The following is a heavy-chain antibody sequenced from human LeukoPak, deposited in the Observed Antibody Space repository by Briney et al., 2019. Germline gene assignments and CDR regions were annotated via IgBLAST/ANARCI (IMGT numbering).Heavy chain of an antibody. CDR2: ISSSSSYI. D-gene: IGHD3-10*01. CDR1: GFTFSSYS. J-gene: IGHJ6*03. Sequence: GGXXRLSCAASGFTFSSYSMNWVRQAPGKGLEWVSSISSSSSYIYYADSVKGRFTISRDNAKNSLYLQMNSLRAEDTAVYYCAREQAGYYYYYMDVWGKGTTVTVSS. CDR3: AREQAGYYYYYMDV. V-gene: IGHV3-21*01.